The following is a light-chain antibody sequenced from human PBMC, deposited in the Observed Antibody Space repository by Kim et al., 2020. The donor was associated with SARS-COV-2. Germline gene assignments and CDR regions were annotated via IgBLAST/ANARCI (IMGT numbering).Light chain of an antibody. CDR3: QQYNNWPLPCT. CDR1: QSVGRN. CDR2: GTS. J-gene: IGKJ2*02. Sequence: CPGERATLACRAGQSVGRNLAWYQQKPGQAPRLLFYGTSTRVTGVPARFSASGSGTEFTLTISSLQSEDFAVYYCQQYNNWPLPCTFGQGTKLEI. V-gene: IGKV3-15*01.